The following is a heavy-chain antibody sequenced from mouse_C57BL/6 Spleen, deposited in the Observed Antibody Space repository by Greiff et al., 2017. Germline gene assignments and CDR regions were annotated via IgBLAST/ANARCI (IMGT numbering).Heavy chain of an antibody. CDR3: ARHDGKGFAY. J-gene: IGHJ3*01. CDR1: GFTFSSYG. CDR2: ISSGGSYT. V-gene: IGHV5-6*01. Sequence: EVKLVESGGDLVKPGGSLKLSCAASGFTFSSYGMSWVRQTPDKRLEWVATISSGGSYTYYPDSVKGRFTISRDNAKNTLYLQMSSLKSEDTAMXYCARHDGKGFAYWGQGTLVTVSA.